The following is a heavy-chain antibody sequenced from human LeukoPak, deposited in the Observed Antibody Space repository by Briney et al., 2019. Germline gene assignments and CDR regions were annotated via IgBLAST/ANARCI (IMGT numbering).Heavy chain of an antibody. Sequence: ASVKVSCRASGYTFTGYYMHWVRQAPGQGLEWMGWINPNWGGTNYAQKFQGRVTMTRDTSISTDYMELSRLRSDDTAVYYCARENPSLGYCSSTSCYPWFDPWGQGTLVTVSS. J-gene: IGHJ5*02. CDR2: INPNWGGT. CDR3: ARENPSLGYCSSTSCYPWFDP. V-gene: IGHV1-2*02. CDR1: GYTFTGYY. D-gene: IGHD2-2*03.